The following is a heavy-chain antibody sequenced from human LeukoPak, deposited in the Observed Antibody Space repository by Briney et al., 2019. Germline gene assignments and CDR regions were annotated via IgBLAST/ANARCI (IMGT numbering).Heavy chain of an antibody. D-gene: IGHD3-22*01. CDR1: GYSFATYW. CDR3: ARSLMIGTGNFDY. CDR2: IYPGDSDT. V-gene: IGHV5-51*01. Sequence: GESLKISCKGSGYSFATYWIGWVRQMPGKGLEWMGIIYPGDSDTTYSPSFQGQVTISADKSISTAYLQWSSLKASDSAMYYCARSLMIGTGNFDYWGQGTLVTVSS. J-gene: IGHJ4*02.